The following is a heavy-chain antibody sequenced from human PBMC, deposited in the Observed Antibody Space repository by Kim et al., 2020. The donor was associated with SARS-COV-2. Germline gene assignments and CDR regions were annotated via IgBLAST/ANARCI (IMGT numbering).Heavy chain of an antibody. D-gene: IGHD6-13*01. V-gene: IGHV3-23*01. J-gene: IGHJ5*02. CDR3: AKEWQQLVTPWFDP. Sequence: YAESMKGRFTITRDNSKNRMYLQMSSLRAEDTSVYYCAKEWQQLVTPWFDPGGQGTLVTVSS.